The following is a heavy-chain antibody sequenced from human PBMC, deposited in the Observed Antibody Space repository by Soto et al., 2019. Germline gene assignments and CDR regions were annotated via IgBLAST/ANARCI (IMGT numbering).Heavy chain of an antibody. CDR1: GGSFSGYY. J-gene: IGHJ4*02. D-gene: IGHD3-22*01. Sequence: TSETLSLTCAVYGGSFSGYYWSWIRQPPGKGLEWIGEINHSGSTNYNPSLKSRVTISVDTSKNQFSLKLSSVTAADTAVYYCARGLVSSGPKSPSFGYWDQGTLVTVSS. CDR3: ARGLVSSGPKSPSFGY. V-gene: IGHV4-34*01. CDR2: INHSGST.